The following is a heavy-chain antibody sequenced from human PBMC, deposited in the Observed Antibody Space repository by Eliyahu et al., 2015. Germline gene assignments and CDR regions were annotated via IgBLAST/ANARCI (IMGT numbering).Heavy chain of an antibody. CDR1: GYTFTAYW. D-gene: IGHD4-23*01. J-gene: IGHJ4*02. Sequence: EVQLVQSGAEVKKPGXSLKISCKXSGYTFTAYWIGWVRQMPGKGLEWMGSIYPGDSDTRYSPSFQGQVFISADKSISTAYLQWRSLTASDTAIYYCARAGNSEFVYWGQGTLVTVSS. CDR3: ARAGNSEFVY. CDR2: IYPGDSDT. V-gene: IGHV5-51*01.